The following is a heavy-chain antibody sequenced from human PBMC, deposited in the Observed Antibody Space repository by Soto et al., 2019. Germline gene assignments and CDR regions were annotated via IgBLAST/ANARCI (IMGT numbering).Heavy chain of an antibody. CDR1: GYTFTSYG. D-gene: IGHD3-3*01. Sequence: ASVKVSCKASGYTFTSYGISWVRQAPGQGLEWMGWISAHNGNTNYAQKLQGRVTVTTDTSTSTDYMELRSLRSDDTAVYYCARVRDFWSGHPFDYWGQGTLVTVSS. CDR3: ARVRDFWSGHPFDY. V-gene: IGHV1-18*01. J-gene: IGHJ4*02. CDR2: ISAHNGNT.